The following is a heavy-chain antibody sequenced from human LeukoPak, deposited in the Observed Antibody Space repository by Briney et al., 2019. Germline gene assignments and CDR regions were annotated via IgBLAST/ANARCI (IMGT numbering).Heavy chain of an antibody. CDR3: ARDSSSDAFDI. D-gene: IGHD6-6*01. CDR2: IIPIFGIA. V-gene: IGHV1-69*04. CDR1: GGTFSSYA. Sequence: ASVKVSCKASGGTFSSYAISWVRQAPGQGLEWMGRIIPIFGIANYAQKFQGRVTITADKSTSTAYMEMSSLRSEDTAVYYWARDSSSDAFDIWGQGTMVTVSS. J-gene: IGHJ3*02.